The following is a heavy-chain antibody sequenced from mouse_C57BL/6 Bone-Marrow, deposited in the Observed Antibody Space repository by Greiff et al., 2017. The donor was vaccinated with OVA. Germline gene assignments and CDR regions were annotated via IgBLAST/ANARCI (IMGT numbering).Heavy chain of an antibody. CDR3: VRHRDYGSSPYYYAMDY. V-gene: IGHV10-1*01. D-gene: IGHD1-1*01. J-gene: IGHJ4*01. Sequence: EVHLVESGGGLVQPKGSLKLSCAASGFSFNTYAMNWVRQAPGKGLEWVARIRSKSNNYATYYADSVKDRFTISRDDSESMLYLQMNNLKTEDTAMYYCVRHRDYGSSPYYYAMDYWGQGTSVTVSS. CDR1: GFSFNTYA. CDR2: IRSKSNNYAT.